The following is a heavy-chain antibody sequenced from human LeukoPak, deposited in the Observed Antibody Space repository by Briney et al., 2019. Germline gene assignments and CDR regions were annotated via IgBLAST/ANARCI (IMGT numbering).Heavy chain of an antibody. Sequence: GGSLRLSCTAPGFTFGDYVMSWVRQAPGKGLEWVANIKQDGSEKHYVDSVKGRFTISRDNAKNSLFLQMNSLRVEDTAVYYCARVKQQLVRLLGRDTTYYYYYYMDVWGKGTTVTVSS. CDR2: IKQDGSEK. J-gene: IGHJ6*03. D-gene: IGHD6-13*01. V-gene: IGHV3-7*01. CDR3: ARVKQQLVRLLGRDTTYYYYYYMDV. CDR1: GFTFGDYV.